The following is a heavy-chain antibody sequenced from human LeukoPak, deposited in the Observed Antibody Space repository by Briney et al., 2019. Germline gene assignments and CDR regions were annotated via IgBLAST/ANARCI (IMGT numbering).Heavy chain of an antibody. CDR2: FDPEDGET. D-gene: IGHD7-27*01. CDR3: AATDIRTGSFDY. V-gene: IGHV1-24*01. CDR1: GYTLTELS. J-gene: IGHJ4*02. Sequence: ASVKVSCKVSGYTLTELSMHWVRQAPGKGLEWMGGFDPEDGETIYAQKFQGRVTMTEDTSTDTAYMELSSLRSENTAVYYCAATDIRTGSFDYWGQGNLVTVSS.